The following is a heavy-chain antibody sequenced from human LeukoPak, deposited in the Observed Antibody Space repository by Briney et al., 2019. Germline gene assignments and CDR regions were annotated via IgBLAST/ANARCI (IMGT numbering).Heavy chain of an antibody. J-gene: IGHJ4*02. CDR1: GYTFTSYY. CDR3: ARNTYYYDNSAGTFDF. D-gene: IGHD3-22*01. CDR2: INPSGGST. Sequence: ASVKVSCKASGYTFTSYYMHWVRQAPGQGLEWMGIINPSGGSTSYAQKFQGRVTMTRDMSTSTVYMELSRLTSDDTAVFYCARNTYYYDNSAGTFDFWGQGTLVTASS. V-gene: IGHV1-46*01.